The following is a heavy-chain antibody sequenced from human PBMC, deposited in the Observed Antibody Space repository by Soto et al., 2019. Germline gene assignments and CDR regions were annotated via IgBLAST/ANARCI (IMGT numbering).Heavy chain of an antibody. CDR2: VNSDGSTT. CDR1: GFVFTDYW. CDR3: VRGLYGYPVGFDS. V-gene: IGHV3-74*01. D-gene: IGHD5-12*01. J-gene: IGHJ4*02. Sequence: PGGSLRLSCAASGFVFTDYWMHWVRRVPGRGLVWVSRVNSDGSTTNYVDSVKGRFTISRDNAKNTLYLHMTSLRAEDTSVFHCVRGLYGYPVGFDSWGQGTLVTVSS.